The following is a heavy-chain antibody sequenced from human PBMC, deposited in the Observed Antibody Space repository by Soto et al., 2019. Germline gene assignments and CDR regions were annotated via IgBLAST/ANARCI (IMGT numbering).Heavy chain of an antibody. J-gene: IGHJ6*02. CDR1: GYTFTTYD. CDR2: MNPNSGNT. Sequence: ASVKVSCKASGYTFTTYDINWVQQATGQGLEWMGWMNPNSGNTGYAQKFQGRVTMTRNKSTSTAYMELSSLRSEDTAVYYSAREKRTVTTRDYYYSRMDVWGQETTIT. CDR3: AREKRTVTTRDYYYSRMDV. D-gene: IGHD4-4*01. V-gene: IGHV1-8*01.